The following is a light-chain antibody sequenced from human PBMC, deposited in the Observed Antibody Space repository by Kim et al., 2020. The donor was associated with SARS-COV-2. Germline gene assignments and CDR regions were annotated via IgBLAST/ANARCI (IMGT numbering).Light chain of an antibody. CDR2: DNN. Sequence: QRVTIACSGSSSIIGNNYVSWYQQLPGTAPQLLIYDNNKRPSGIPGRFSGSKSGTSATLGITGLQTGDEADYYCGTWDNSLSAGYVFGTGTKVTVL. CDR1: SSIIGNNY. J-gene: IGLJ1*01. CDR3: GTWDNSLSAGYV. V-gene: IGLV1-51*01.